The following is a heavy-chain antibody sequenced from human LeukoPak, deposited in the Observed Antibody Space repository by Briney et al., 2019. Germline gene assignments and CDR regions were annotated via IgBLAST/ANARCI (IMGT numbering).Heavy chain of an antibody. J-gene: IGHJ4*02. Sequence: SETLSLTCTVSGGSISSSSYYWGWIRQPPGKGLEWIGTIYYSGRTYYNPSLKSRVTISVDMSKNQFSLKLSSVTAADTAVYYCARKSSAASFDFDHWGQGTLVTVSS. CDR1: GGSISSSSYY. CDR3: ARKSSAASFDFDH. CDR2: IYYSGRT. V-gene: IGHV4-39*01. D-gene: IGHD2-2*01.